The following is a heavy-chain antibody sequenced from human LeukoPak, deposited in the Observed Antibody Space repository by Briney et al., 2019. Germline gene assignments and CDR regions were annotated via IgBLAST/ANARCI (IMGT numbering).Heavy chain of an antibody. CDR2: INPNSGGT. CDR1: GYTFTGYF. J-gene: IGHJ6*03. V-gene: IGHV1-2*02. CDR3: ARGGLQTWYYYMDV. Sequence: EASVKVSCKASGYTFTGYFMHWVRQAPGQGLEWMGWINPNSGGTNYAQKFHDRVTMTRDTSISTAYMELSRLRSDDTAVYYCARGGLQTWYYYMDVWGKGTTVTVSS.